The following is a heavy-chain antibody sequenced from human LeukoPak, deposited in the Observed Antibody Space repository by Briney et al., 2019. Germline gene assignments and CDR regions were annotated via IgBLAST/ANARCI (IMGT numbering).Heavy chain of an antibody. CDR2: IDPSDSYT. CDR3: ASSRGYSGYDLDY. Sequence: GESLKISCKGSGYSFTSYWISWVRQMPGKGLEWMGRIDPSDSYTNYSPSFQGHVTISADKSISTAYQQWSSLKASDTAMYYCASSRGYSGYDLDYWGQGTLVTVSS. D-gene: IGHD5-12*01. J-gene: IGHJ4*02. V-gene: IGHV5-10-1*01. CDR1: GYSFTSYW.